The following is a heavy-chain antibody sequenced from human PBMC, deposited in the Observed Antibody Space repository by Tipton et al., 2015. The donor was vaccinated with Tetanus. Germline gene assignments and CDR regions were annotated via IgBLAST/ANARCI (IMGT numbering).Heavy chain of an antibody. Sequence: TLSLTCTVSRGPISSYYWSWIRQPAGKGLEWVGHISNGNTDYSTSLKSRVTLSVDLSKNQFSLQLRAVTAADTAVYYCARDQGGGRVVRLNWLDPWGQGTLVTVSS. CDR1: RGPISSYY. V-gene: IGHV4-4*07. CDR3: ARDQGGGRVVRLNWLDP. J-gene: IGHJ5*02. D-gene: IGHD6-6*01. CDR2: ISNGNT.